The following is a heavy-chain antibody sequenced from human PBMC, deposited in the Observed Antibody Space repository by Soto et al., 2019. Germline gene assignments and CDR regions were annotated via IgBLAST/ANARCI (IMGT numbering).Heavy chain of an antibody. CDR2: MYQSGTT. Sequence: PSETLSLTCTVSGFSISSGYYWGWVRQPPGKGLEWIGSMYQSGTTYYNPSLKSRVTISINTSKNQFSLKLTSVTAADTAVYYCARDWYRDGYKGGYFDYWGQGTLVTVYS. CDR1: GFSISSGYY. J-gene: IGHJ4*02. D-gene: IGHD1-26*01. V-gene: IGHV4-38-2*02. CDR3: ARDWYRDGYKGGYFDY.